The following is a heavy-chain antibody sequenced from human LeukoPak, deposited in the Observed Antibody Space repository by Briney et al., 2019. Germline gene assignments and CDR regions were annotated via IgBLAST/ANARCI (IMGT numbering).Heavy chain of an antibody. D-gene: IGHD3-3*01. CDR2: ISSSSSYI. V-gene: IGHV3-21*01. CDR3: ARGGDYDFWSGPNTFDY. CDR1: GFTFSSYS. Sequence: GGSLRLSCAASGFTFSSYSMNWVRQAPGKGLEWVSSISSSSSYIYYADSVKGRFTISRDNAKNSLYLQMNSLRAEDTAVYYCARGGDYDFWSGPNTFDYWGQGTLVTVSS. J-gene: IGHJ4*02.